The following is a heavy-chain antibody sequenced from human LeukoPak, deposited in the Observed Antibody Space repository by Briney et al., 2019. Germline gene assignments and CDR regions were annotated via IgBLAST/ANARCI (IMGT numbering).Heavy chain of an antibody. CDR3: ARAGFYASVNQYYYYYYMDV. CDR2: IHYSGGT. D-gene: IGHD2/OR15-2a*01. CDR1: GGSIGSYY. V-gene: IGHV4-59*01. J-gene: IGHJ6*03. Sequence: NPSETLSLTCTVSGGSIGSYYWSWVRQPPGKGLEWIGYIHYSGGTNYNPSLKSRVTTSIDTSKNQFSLKVTSVTAADAAVYYCARAGFYASVNQYYYYYYMDVWGTGTTVTVSS.